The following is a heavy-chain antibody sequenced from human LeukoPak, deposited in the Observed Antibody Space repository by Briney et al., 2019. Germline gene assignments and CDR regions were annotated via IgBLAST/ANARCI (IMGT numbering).Heavy chain of an antibody. D-gene: IGHD3-3*01. CDR1: GFSLNNARMG. CDR3: ARNSGVITTFGVVIVSFEY. V-gene: IGHV2-26*01. Sequence: SGPTLVNPTETLTLTCTVSGFSLNNARMGVSWIRQPPGKALEWLAHIFSNDEKSYSTSLKSRLTISKDTSKSQVVLTMTNMDPVDTATYYCARNSGVITTFGVVIVSFEYWGQGMLVTVSS. CDR2: IFSNDEK. J-gene: IGHJ4*02.